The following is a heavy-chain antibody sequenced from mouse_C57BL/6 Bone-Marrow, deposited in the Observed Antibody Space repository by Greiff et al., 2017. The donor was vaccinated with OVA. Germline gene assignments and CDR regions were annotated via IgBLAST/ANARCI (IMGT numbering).Heavy chain of an antibody. Sequence: QVQLQQPGAELVRPGTSVKLSCKASGYTFTSYWMHWVKQRPGQGLEWIGVIDPSDSYTNYNQKFKGKATLTVDTSSSTAYMQLSSLTSEDSAVYYYDGLAYWGQGTLVTVSA. CDR2: IDPSDSYT. D-gene: IGHD2-12*01. V-gene: IGHV1-59*01. J-gene: IGHJ3*01. CDR1: GYTFTSYW. CDR3: DGLAY.